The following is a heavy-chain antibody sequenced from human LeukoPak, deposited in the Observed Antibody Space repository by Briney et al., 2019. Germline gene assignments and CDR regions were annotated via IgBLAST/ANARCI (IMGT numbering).Heavy chain of an antibody. CDR3: ARDYGVYCSSTSCYTYYFDY. CDR1: GFTFSSYA. CDR2: ISYDGSNK. V-gene: IGHV3-30-3*01. D-gene: IGHD2-2*02. J-gene: IGHJ4*02. Sequence: GGSLRLSCAASGFTFSSYAMHWVRQAPGKGLEWVAVISYDGSNKYYADSVKGRFTISRDNSKNTLYLQMNSLGAEDTAVYYCARDYGVYCSSTSCYTYYFDYWGQGTLVTVSS.